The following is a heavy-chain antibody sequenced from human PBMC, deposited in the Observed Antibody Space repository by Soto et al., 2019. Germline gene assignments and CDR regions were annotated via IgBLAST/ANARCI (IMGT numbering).Heavy chain of an antibody. V-gene: IGHV3-23*01. CDR2: ISGSGGSK. D-gene: IGHD4-17*01. CDR3: AKGVYGDYPPFDY. CDR1: GFTFSSYA. Sequence: EVQLLESGGGLVQPGGSLRLSCAASGFTFSSYAMSWVRQAPGKGLEWVSAISGSGGSKYYEDSVKGRFTISRDNSKNTLYLQMNSLRAEDTAVYYCAKGVYGDYPPFDYWGQGTLVTVSS. J-gene: IGHJ4*02.